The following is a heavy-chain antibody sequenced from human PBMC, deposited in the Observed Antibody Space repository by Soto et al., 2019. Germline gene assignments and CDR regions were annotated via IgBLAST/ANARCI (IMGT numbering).Heavy chain of an antibody. CDR2: IYPGDSDT. J-gene: IGHJ6*03. Sequence: PGESLKISCKGSGYSFTSYWIGWVLQIPWKGLEWMGIIYPGDSDTRYSPSFQGQVTISADKSISTAYLQWSSLKASDTAMYYCARPRPVVVPAATDYYYYYYMDVWGNGTTVTVSS. V-gene: IGHV5-51*01. CDR1: GYSFTSYW. CDR3: ARPRPVVVPAATDYYYYYYMDV. D-gene: IGHD2-2*01.